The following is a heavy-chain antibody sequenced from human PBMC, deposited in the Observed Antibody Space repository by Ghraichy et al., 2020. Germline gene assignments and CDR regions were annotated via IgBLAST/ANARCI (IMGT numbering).Heavy chain of an antibody. CDR2: MNPINGNT. CDR1: GYTFTSSD. Sequence: ASVKVSCKASGYTFTSSDIDWVRQATGQGLEWMGWMNPINGNTGYAQKFQGRLTMTRDTSTNTAYMELSSLTSDDTAVYYCARGVSMVTTFWFDPWGQGTLVTVSS. J-gene: IGHJ5*02. D-gene: IGHD4-17*01. V-gene: IGHV1-8*02. CDR3: ARGVSMVTTFWFDP.